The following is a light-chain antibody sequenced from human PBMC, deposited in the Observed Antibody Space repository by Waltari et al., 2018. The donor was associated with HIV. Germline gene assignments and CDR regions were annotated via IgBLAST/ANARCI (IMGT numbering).Light chain of an antibody. V-gene: IGKV1-39*01. CDR3: QQAISFPLT. CDR2: TAS. Sequence: DIQMTQSPSSLSASVGDRVTISCRTSQSISTSLNWYQQKRGKAPELLIHTASTLQTGVPSRFSGSGSGTDFTLTISSLQVEDFATYFCQQAISFPLTFGGGTRVEIK. J-gene: IGKJ4*01. CDR1: QSISTS.